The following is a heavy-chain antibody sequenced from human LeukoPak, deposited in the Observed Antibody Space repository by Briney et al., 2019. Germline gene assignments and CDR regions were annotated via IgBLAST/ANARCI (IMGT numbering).Heavy chain of an antibody. J-gene: IGHJ4*02. CDR2: ISGSGGST. D-gene: IGHD6-13*01. CDR1: GVTFSSYA. Sequence: GGSLRLSCAASGVTFSSYAMSWVRQAPGEGREWVSAISGSGGSTYYADSVKGRFTISRDNSKTTLYLQMNSLRAEDTAVYYCAKDRVGTSEYYFDYWGQGNLVTVSS. V-gene: IGHV3-23*01. CDR3: AKDRVGTSEYYFDY.